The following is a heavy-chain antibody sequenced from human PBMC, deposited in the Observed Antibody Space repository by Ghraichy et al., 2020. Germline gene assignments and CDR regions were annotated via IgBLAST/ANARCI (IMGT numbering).Heavy chain of an antibody. CDR2: ITYSGTT. CDR1: GGPIRSYS. J-gene: IGHJ4*02. CDR3: ARDSMGTSGYSDFDF. Sequence: SKTLSLTCTVSGGPIRSYSWNWIRQTPGKGLEWIGYITYSGTTNYNPSLKRRVTISIDTSKNQFFLKLRSVTAADTAVYYCARDSMGTSGYSDFDFWGQGTLVTVSS. V-gene: IGHV4-59*01. D-gene: IGHD3-22*01.